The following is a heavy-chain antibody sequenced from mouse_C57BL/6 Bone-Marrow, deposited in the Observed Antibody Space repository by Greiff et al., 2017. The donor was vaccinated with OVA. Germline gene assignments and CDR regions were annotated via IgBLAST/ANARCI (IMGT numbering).Heavy chain of an antibody. D-gene: IGHD2-3*01. CDR2: IYPRSGNT. V-gene: IGHV1-81*01. J-gene: IGHJ2*01. CDR3: ATPYDGYYVSYFDY. CDR1: GYTFTSYG. Sequence: QVQLQQSGAELARPGASVKLSCKASGYTFTSYGISWVKQRTGQGLEWIGEIYPRSGNTYYNEKFKGKATLTADKSSSTAYMELRSLTSEDSAVYFCATPYDGYYVSYFDYWGQGTTLTVSS.